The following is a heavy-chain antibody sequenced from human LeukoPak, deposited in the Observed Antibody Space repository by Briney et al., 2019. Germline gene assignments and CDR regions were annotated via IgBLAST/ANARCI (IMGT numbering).Heavy chain of an antibody. D-gene: IGHD3-22*01. Sequence: ASVKVSCKASGYTFTSYYMHWVRQAPGQGLEWMGIINPSGGSTSYAQKFQGRVTMTRDMSTSTVYMELSSLRSEDTAVYYCATGVGGNYYDSSGLFDYWGQGTLVTVSS. J-gene: IGHJ4*02. CDR1: GYTFTSYY. CDR3: ATGVGGNYYDSSGLFDY. CDR2: INPSGGST. V-gene: IGHV1-46*01.